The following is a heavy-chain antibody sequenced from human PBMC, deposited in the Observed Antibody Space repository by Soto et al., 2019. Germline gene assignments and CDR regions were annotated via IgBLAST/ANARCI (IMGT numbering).Heavy chain of an antibody. CDR3: ARGIEGWYQGRYYYGMDV. V-gene: IGHV4-34*01. Sequence: PSETLSLTCTVSGGSFSGYYWSWIRQPPGKGLEWIGEINHSGSTNYTPSLKSRVTISVDTSKNQFSLKLSSVTAADTAVYYCARGIEGWYQGRYYYGMDVWGQGTTVTVSS. CDR1: GGSFSGYY. J-gene: IGHJ6*02. D-gene: IGHD6-19*01. CDR2: INHSGST.